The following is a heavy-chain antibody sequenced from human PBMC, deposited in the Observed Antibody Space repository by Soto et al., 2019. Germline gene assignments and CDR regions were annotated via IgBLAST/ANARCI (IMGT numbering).Heavy chain of an antibody. CDR1: GFTFSSYS. CDR2: ISSSSSTI. D-gene: IGHD4-4*01. CDR3: ASLEDYSNYEFDY. Sequence: EVQLVESGGGLVQPGGSLRLSCAASGFTFSSYSMNWVRQAPGKGLEWVSYISSSSSTIYYADSVKGRFTISRDNAKNSLYLQMDSLRAADTAVYYCASLEDYSNYEFDYWGQGTLVTVSS. V-gene: IGHV3-48*01. J-gene: IGHJ4*02.